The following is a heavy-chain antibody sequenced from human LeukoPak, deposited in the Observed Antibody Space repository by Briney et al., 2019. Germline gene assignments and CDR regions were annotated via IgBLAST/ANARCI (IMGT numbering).Heavy chain of an antibody. CDR2: IKQDGSEK. D-gene: IGHD6-6*01. Sequence: GGSLRVSCAVSGYTFSSYWMNWVRQAPGKGLEWVANIKQDGSEKYYVDSVKGRFTISRDNAKNSLYLQMNSLRAEDTAVYYCARDTTVSSSLLYWGQGTLVTVSS. V-gene: IGHV3-7*01. J-gene: IGHJ4*02. CDR1: GYTFSSYW. CDR3: ARDTTVSSSLLY.